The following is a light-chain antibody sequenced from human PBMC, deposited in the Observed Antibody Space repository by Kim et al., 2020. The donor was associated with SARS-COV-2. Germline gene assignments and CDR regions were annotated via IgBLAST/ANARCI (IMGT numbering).Light chain of an antibody. CDR2: DVT. V-gene: IGLV2-11*01. J-gene: IGLJ6*01. Sequence: QSVTISCTGPSSDDVGSDYVSWYQHHPGKAPKLMIYDVTKRPSGVPARFSGSKSGNSASLTISGLQCDDEADYYCCSFAGTFIPCVFGSGTTVTVL. CDR3: CSFAGTFIPCV. CDR1: SSDDVGSDY.